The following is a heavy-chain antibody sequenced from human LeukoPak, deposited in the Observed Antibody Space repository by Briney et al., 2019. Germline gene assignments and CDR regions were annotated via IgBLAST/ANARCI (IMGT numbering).Heavy chain of an antibody. CDR1: GGTFSSYA. D-gene: IGHD2-15*01. V-gene: IGHV1-69*13. Sequence: SVKVSCKASGGTFSSYAISWVRQAPGQGLEWMGGIIPIFGTANYAQKFQGRVTITADESTSTAYMELSSLRSEDTAVYYCARVNFNVVAGGNDYWGQGTLVTVSS. CDR2: IIPIFGTA. J-gene: IGHJ4*02. CDR3: ARVNFNVVAGGNDY.